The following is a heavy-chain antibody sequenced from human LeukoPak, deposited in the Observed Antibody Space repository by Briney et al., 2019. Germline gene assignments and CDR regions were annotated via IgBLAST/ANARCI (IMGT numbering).Heavy chain of an antibody. Sequence: PSETLSLTCTVSGGSVTRSTCYWGWIRQPPGKGLEWIGSTYYSRNTYYNPSLGSRVTISVDTSKNHFSLKLNSVTAADTGVYYCARGSGSAYNYFDSWGQGTLVTVSS. CDR1: GGSVTRSTCY. D-gene: IGHD1-26*01. V-gene: IGHV4-39*02. CDR3: ARGSGSAYNYFDS. J-gene: IGHJ4*02. CDR2: TYYSRNT.